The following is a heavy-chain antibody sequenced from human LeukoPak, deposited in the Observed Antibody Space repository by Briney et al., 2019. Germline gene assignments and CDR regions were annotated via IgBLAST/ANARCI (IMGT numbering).Heavy chain of an antibody. CDR2: ISGNGGST. CDR3: VKDTPSVGSWAALNI. J-gene: IGHJ3*02. Sequence: GGSLRLSCSASGFTFSTYAMHWVRQAPGKGLEYVSVISGNGGSTYYADSVKGRFTISRDNSKNTPYLQMSSLRAEDTAVYYCVKDTPSVGSWAALNIWGQGTMVTVSS. V-gene: IGHV3-64D*09. D-gene: IGHD3-10*01. CDR1: GFTFSTYA.